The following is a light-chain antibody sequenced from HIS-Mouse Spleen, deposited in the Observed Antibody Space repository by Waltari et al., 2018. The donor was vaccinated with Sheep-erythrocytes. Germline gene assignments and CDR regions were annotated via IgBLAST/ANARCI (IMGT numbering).Light chain of an antibody. V-gene: IGLV3-16*01. Sequence: SYELTQPPSVSVSLGQMARITCSGEALPKIYVYWYQQKPGQFPVLLIYKDSERHSGIRARFSGYSSGEVVTLTISGVQIEDEPASYCLSADSRGIFGVIGGGNKLTVL. CDR2: KDS. CDR3: LSADSRGIFGV. J-gene: IGLJ3*02. CDR1: ALPKIY.